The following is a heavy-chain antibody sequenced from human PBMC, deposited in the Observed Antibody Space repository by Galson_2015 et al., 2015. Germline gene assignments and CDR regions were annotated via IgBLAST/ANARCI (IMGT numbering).Heavy chain of an antibody. D-gene: IGHD2/OR15-2a*01. V-gene: IGHV4-59*01. CDR2: IYYSGGT. CDR1: GGSISSYY. Sequence: QVQLQESGPGLVKPSETLSLTCTVSGGSISSYYWSWLRQPPGKGLEWTGYIYYSGGTNYNPSLKSRVPISVDTSKNQFSLKLSSVTAADTAVYYCAIEVIRNAFDIWGQGTMVTVSS. J-gene: IGHJ3*02. CDR3: AIEVIRNAFDI.